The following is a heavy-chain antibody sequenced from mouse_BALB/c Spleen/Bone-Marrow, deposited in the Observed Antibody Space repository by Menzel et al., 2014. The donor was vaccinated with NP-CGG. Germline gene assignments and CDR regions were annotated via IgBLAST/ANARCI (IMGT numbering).Heavy chain of an antibody. CDR1: GFTFSSYG. Sequence: EVKLVESGGDLVKPGGSLKLSCVASGFTFSSYGMSWVRQTPDKRLEWVATISSGGSSTYYPASVKGLFTISRDNAKSTLYLQMSSLNSEDTAMYYCTRRPLQANSYFDCWGQGTTLTVSS. V-gene: IGHV5-6*02. CDR3: TRRPLQANSYFDC. D-gene: IGHD3-2*02. CDR2: ISSGGSST. J-gene: IGHJ2*01.